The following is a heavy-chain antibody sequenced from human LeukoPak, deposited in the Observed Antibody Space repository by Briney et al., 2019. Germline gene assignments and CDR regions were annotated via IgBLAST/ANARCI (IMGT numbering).Heavy chain of an antibody. Sequence: SETLSLTCTVSGGSISSSSYYWGWIRQPPGKGLEWIGSIYYSGSTYYNPSLKSRVTISVDTSKNQFSLKLSSVTAADAAVYYCARANRYDLYFDYWGQGTLVTVSS. CDR1: GGSISSSSYY. CDR3: ARANRYDLYFDY. CDR2: IYYSGST. J-gene: IGHJ4*02. V-gene: IGHV4-39*07. D-gene: IGHD5-12*01.